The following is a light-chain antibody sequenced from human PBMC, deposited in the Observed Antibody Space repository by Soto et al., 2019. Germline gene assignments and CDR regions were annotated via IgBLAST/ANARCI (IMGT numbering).Light chain of an antibody. CDR3: QQYNNWPPQIT. V-gene: IGKV3-15*01. CDR2: GAS. J-gene: IGKJ5*01. Sequence: EIVMTQSSPTPSVSPRERATPSCRARQSVSNNLAWYQQKPGKAPRLLIYGASTRATGLPARFSGSGSGTEFTLTISSLQSEDFAVYYCQQYNNWPPQITFGQGTRLEIK. CDR1: QSVSNN.